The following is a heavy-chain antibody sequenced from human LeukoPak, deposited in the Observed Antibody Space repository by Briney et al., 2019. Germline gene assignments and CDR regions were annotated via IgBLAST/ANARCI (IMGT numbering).Heavy chain of an antibody. CDR1: GGSFSGYY. CDR3: ARGHTPPAYSSGWYGYYYYGMDV. CDR2: INHSGST. J-gene: IGHJ6*02. Sequence: SETLSLTCAVYGGSFSGYYWSWIRQPPGKGLEWIGEINHSGSTNYNSSLKSRVTISVDTSKNQFSLKLSSVTAADTAVYYCARGHTPPAYSSGWYGYYYYGMDVWGQGTTVTVSS. D-gene: IGHD6-19*01. V-gene: IGHV4-34*01.